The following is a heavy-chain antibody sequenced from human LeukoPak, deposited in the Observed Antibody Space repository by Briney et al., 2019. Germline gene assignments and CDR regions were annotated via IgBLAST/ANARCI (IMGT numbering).Heavy chain of an antibody. CDR2: IKSKADGGTT. CDR1: GFTFSNAW. V-gene: IGHV3-15*01. Sequence: GGSLRPSCAASGFTFSNAWMNWVRQAPGKGLEWVGRIKSKADGGTTDSAAPVKGRFTISRDDSRYTVFLQMNSLKTDDTGVYYCTTGIVRLSDSGSNDYWGQGTLVIVSS. D-gene: IGHD3-10*01. CDR3: TTGIVRLSDSGSNDY. J-gene: IGHJ4*02.